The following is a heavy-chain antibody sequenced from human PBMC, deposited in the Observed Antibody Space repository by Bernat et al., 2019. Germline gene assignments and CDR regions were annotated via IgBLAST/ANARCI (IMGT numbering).Heavy chain of an antibody. CDR2: FDPEDGET. V-gene: IGHV1-24*01. CDR1: GYTLTELS. D-gene: IGHD2-15*01. CDR3: ATELFDCSGGSCYSEGDY. Sequence: QVQLVQSGAEVKKPGASVKVSCKVSGYTLTELSMHWVRQAPGKGLEWMGGFDPEDGETIYAQKFQGRSTMTEDTSTAAAYMELSSLRSEDTAVYYCATELFDCSGGSCYSEGDYWGQGTLVTVSS. J-gene: IGHJ4*02.